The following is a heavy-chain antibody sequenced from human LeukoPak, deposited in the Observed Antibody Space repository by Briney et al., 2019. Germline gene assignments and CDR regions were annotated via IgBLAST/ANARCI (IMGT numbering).Heavy chain of an antibody. CDR3: AKPKKSYCSGGSCFVY. CDR2: IRYDGSNK. V-gene: IGHV3-30*02. D-gene: IGHD2-15*01. J-gene: IGHJ4*02. Sequence: PGGSLRLSCAASGFTFSSYGMHWVRQAPGKGLEWVAFIRYDGSNKYYADSVKGRFTISRDNSKNTLYLQMNSLRAEDTAVYYWAKPKKSYCSGGSCFVYWGQGTLVTVSS. CDR1: GFTFSSYG.